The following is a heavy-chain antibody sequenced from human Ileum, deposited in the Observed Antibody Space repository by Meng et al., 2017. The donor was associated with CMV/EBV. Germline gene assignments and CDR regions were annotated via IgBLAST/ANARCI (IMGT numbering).Heavy chain of an antibody. D-gene: IGHD3-3*01. V-gene: IGHV1-69*02. CDR1: GGTFSSYT. J-gene: IGHJ4*02. CDR3: ARAESYYDFWSGYY. CDR2: IIPILGIA. Sequence: SVKVPCKASGGTFSSYTISWVRQAPGQGLEWMGRIIPILGIANYAQKFQGRVTITADKSTSTAYMELSSLRSEDTAVYYCARAESYYDFWSGYYWGQGTLVTVSS.